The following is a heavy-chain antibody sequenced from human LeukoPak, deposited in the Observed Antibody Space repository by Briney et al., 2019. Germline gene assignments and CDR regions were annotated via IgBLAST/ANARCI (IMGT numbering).Heavy chain of an antibody. CDR1: GYTFTSYD. CDR2: MNPNSGNT. Sequence: ASVKVSCKASGYTFTSYDINWVRQATGQVLEWMGWMNPNSGNTGYAQKFQGRVTMTRNTSISTAYMELSSLRSEDTAVYYCARGLREWEPSFDYWGQGTLVTVSS. CDR3: ARGLREWEPSFDY. D-gene: IGHD1-26*01. V-gene: IGHV1-8*01. J-gene: IGHJ4*02.